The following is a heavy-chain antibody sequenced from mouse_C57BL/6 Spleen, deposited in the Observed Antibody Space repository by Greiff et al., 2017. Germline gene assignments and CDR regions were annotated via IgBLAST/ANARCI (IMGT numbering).Heavy chain of an antibody. CDR1: GYTFTSYY. V-gene: IGHV1-52*01. D-gene: IGHD1-1*01. CDR2: IDPSDSGT. CDR3: ARRENYGSSALDY. J-gene: IGHJ2*01. Sequence: QVQLQQPGPELVKPGSSVKLSCKASGYTFTSYYMHWVKQRPIQGLEWIGNIDPSDSGTSYNQKFKAKATLTVDKSSSTAYMQLSSLTSEDSAVYYCARRENYGSSALDYWGQGTTLTVSS.